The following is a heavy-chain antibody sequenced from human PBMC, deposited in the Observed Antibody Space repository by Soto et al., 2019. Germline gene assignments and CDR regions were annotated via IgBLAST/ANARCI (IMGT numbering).Heavy chain of an antibody. CDR2: IIPIFGPA. CDR1: GGTFSSHS. J-gene: IGHJ6*02. CDR3: ARAGRGYSYGSRVNYYYYYGMDV. D-gene: IGHD5-18*01. V-gene: IGHV1-69*06. Sequence: GASVKVSCKSSGGTFSSHSINWVRQAPGQGLEWMGGIIPIFGPANFAKKFQGRVTITADKSTSTAYMELSSLRSEDTAVYYCARAGRGYSYGSRVNYYYYYGMDVWGQGTTVTVSS.